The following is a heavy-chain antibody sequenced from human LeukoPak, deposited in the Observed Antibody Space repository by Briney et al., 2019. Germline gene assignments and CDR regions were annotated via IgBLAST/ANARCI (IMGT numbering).Heavy chain of an antibody. D-gene: IGHD6-19*01. J-gene: IGHJ6*03. V-gene: IGHV3-7*03. CDR3: ARASYSSGWYDYYYMDV. CDR1: GFTFSSYW. CDR2: IKQDGSEK. Sequence: GGSLRLSCAASGFTFSSYWMSWVRQAPGKGLEWVANIKQDGSEKYYVDSVKGRFTISRDNAKNSLYLQMNSLRAEDTAVYYCARASYSSGWYDYYYMDVWGKGSTVTVYS.